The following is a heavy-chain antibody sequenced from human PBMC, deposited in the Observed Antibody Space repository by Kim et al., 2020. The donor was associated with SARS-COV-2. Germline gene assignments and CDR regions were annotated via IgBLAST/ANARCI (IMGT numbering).Heavy chain of an antibody. V-gene: IGHV4-39*01. D-gene: IGHD6-19*01. Sequence: PSLRRRVTISVYTAKNQFSLKLSSVTAADTAVYYCARHVIRGSGLSFFDYCGQGTLVTVSS. J-gene: IGHJ4*02. CDR3: ARHVIRGSGLSFFDY.